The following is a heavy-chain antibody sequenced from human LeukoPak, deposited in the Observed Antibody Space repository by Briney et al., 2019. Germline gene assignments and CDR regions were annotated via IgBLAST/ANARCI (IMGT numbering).Heavy chain of an antibody. V-gene: IGHV3-30*03. CDR1: GFTFSSYG. CDR3: LRVPSDTGSYYDS. D-gene: IGHD3-10*01. Sequence: GRSLRLSCAASGFTFSSYGMHWVRQAPGKGLDGVAVISYDGSNKYYADSVKDRFTISSDNSKNKLYLQMNSQTADDKAVYYYLRVPSDTGSYYDSWGQGTLVTVSS. CDR2: ISYDGSNK. J-gene: IGHJ4*02.